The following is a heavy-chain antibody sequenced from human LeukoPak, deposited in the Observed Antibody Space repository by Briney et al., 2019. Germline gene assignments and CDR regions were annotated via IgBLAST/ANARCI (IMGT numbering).Heavy chain of an antibody. CDR1: GFTFSGSA. CDR2: IRSKANSYAT. V-gene: IGHV3-73*01. CDR3: TPNYYDSSGYYYSPFDY. D-gene: IGHD3-22*01. J-gene: IGHJ4*02. Sequence: GGSLRLSCAASGFTFSGSAMHWVRQASGKGLEWVGRIRSKANSYATACAASVKGRFTISRDDSKNTAYLQMNSLKTEDTAVYYCTPNYYDSSGYYYSPFDYWGQGTLVTVSS.